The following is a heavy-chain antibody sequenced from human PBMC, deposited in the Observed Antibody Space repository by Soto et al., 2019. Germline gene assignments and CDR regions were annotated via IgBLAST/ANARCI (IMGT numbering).Heavy chain of an antibody. V-gene: IGHV4-31*03. Sequence: TLSLTCTVSGGSISSGGYYWSWIRQHPGKGLEWIGYIYYSGSTYYNPSLKSRVTISVDTSKNQFSLKLSSVTAADTAVYYCARGGIVGATTWDFHYWGQGTLVTVSS. CDR2: IYYSGST. CDR1: GGSISSGGYY. J-gene: IGHJ4*02. D-gene: IGHD1-26*01. CDR3: ARGGIVGATTWDFHY.